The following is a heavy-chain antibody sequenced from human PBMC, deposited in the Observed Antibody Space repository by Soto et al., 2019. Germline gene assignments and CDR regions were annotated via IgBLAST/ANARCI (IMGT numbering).Heavy chain of an antibody. CDR2: ISGSGGST. D-gene: IGHD2-8*01. CDR3: AKPPLKWSSDGYFDY. Sequence: GASLRLSCAASGFTFSSYAMSWVRQAPGKGLEWVSAISGSGGSTYYADSVKGRFTISRDNSKNTLYLQMNSLRAEDTAVYYCAKPPLKWSSDGYFDYWGQGTLVTSPQ. V-gene: IGHV3-23*01. CDR1: GFTFSSYA. J-gene: IGHJ4*02.